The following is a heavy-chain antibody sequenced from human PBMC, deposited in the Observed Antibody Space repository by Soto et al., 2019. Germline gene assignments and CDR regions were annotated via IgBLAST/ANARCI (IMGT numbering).Heavy chain of an antibody. D-gene: IGHD3-10*01. J-gene: IGHJ3*01. V-gene: IGHV3-74*01. CDR2: VHSDGTTT. CDR1: GFTFDYYW. CDR3: ARGDRGGFDL. Sequence: EVQLVESGGGLVQPGASLRLSCAASGFTFDYYWMHWVRQAPGKGRVWVSRVHSDGTTTTYADSVKGRFTISRDNARNTVSLQMSSLRAEDTAIYYCARGDRGGFDLWGHGTVVTVSS.